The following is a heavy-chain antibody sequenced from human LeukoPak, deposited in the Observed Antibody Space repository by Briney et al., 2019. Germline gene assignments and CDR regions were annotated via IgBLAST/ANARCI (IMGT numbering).Heavy chain of an antibody. V-gene: IGHV4-59*01. CDR2: IYYSGST. J-gene: IGHJ4*02. CDR3: ARTDSSGYPLFDY. CDR1: GGSISSYY. D-gene: IGHD3-22*01. Sequence: PSETLSLTCTVSGGSISSYYWSWIRQPPGKGLEWIGYIYYSGSTNYNPSLKSRVTISVDTSKNQFSLKLSSVTAADTAVYYCARTDSSGYPLFDYWGQGTLVTVSS.